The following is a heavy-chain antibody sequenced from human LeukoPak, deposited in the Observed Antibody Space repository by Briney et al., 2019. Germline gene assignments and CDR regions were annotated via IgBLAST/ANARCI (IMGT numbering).Heavy chain of an antibody. CDR1: GFTFDDYA. J-gene: IGHJ4*02. Sequence: PGGSLRLSCAASGFTFDDYAMHWVRQAPGKGLEWVPGISWNSGSIGYADSVKGRFTISRDNAKNSLYLQMNSLRAEDTALYYCAKDNRIGGYDWSLGYWGQGTLVTVSS. D-gene: IGHD5-12*01. V-gene: IGHV3-9*01. CDR2: ISWNSGSI. CDR3: AKDNRIGGYDWSLGY.